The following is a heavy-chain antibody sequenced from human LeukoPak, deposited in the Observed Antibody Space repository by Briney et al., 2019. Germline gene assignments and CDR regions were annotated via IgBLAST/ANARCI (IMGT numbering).Heavy chain of an antibody. CDR1: GFTVSSNY. CDR3: AKEHMAAAVYYFDY. J-gene: IGHJ4*02. D-gene: IGHD6-13*01. CDR2: IYSGGST. Sequence: GGSLRLSCAACGFTVSSNYMSWVRQAPGKGLEWVSVIYSGGSTYYADSVKGRFTISRDNSKNTLYLQMYSLRAEDTAVYYCAKEHMAAAVYYFDYWGQGTLVTVSS. V-gene: IGHV3-66*01.